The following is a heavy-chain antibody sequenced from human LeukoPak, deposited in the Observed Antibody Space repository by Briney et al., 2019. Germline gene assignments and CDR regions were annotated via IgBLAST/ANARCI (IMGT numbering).Heavy chain of an antibody. CDR2: IYTSGAT. V-gene: IGHV4-4*07. D-gene: IGHD5-18*01. J-gene: IGHJ4*02. CDR3: ARDDVDTAIVTIQY. Sequence: SETLSLTCTVSGASISDYCWSWIRQPAGTGLEWIGRIYTSGATNYSPSLKGRVTMSVDTSKNQLSLKLTSVTAADTAVYYCARDDVDTAIVTIQYWGQGSLVTVSS. CDR1: GASISDYC.